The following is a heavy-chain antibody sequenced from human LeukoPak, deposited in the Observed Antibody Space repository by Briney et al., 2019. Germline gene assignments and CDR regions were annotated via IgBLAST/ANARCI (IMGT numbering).Heavy chain of an antibody. D-gene: IGHD5-24*01. CDR2: IRYDGSNK. J-gene: IGHJ4*02. Sequence: GGSLRLSCAASGFTFRSYGMHWVRQAPGKGLEWVAFIRYDGSNKYYADSVKGRFTISRDNAKNSLYLQMNSLRAEDTAVYYCARDLHRDGVNWPYFDHWGQGTLVTVSS. CDR3: ARDLHRDGVNWPYFDH. CDR1: GFTFRSYG. V-gene: IGHV3-30*02.